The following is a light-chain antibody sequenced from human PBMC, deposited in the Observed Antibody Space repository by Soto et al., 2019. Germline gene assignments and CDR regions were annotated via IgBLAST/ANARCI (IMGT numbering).Light chain of an antibody. Sequence: EIVLTQSPGTLSLSPVERATLSCRAVQSVSISYLAGYQQKTGQAPRLLISGASSRATGIPDRFTGSGSETSFTLTISRLEPEDFALYYCQHYQSGHPITFGQGTRLE. J-gene: IGKJ5*01. CDR3: QHYQSGHPIT. CDR1: QSVSISY. V-gene: IGKV3-20*01. CDR2: GAS.